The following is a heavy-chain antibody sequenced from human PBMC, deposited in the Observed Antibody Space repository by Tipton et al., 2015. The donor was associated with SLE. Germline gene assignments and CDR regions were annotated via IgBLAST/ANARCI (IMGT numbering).Heavy chain of an antibody. J-gene: IGHJ6*02. CDR2: INASGIT. D-gene: IGHD3-9*01. CDR3: ARGTILTGYPGFYGMDV. Sequence: TLSLTCTVSGVSIDNPYNHWAWVRQPAGKGLEWIGHINASGITNCSPSLRSRVTISVDTSKNQFSLRLSSVTAADTAVYYCARGTILTGYPGFYGMDVWGQGTMVTVSS. V-gene: IGHV4-61*09. CDR1: GVSIDNPYNH.